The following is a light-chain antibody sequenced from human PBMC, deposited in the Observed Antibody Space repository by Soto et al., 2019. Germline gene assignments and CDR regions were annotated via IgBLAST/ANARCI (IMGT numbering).Light chain of an antibody. CDR1: QSISSW. CDR2: KAS. V-gene: IGKV1-5*03. CDR3: QQYNSHST. J-gene: IGKJ1*01. Sequence: DIQMTHSPTTLSASVGYRFSITCRASQSISSWLAWYKQKPGKAPKLLIYKASSLESGVPSRLSGSGSGTEFTLTISSLKPDDFATYYCQQYNSHSTFGQGTKVDIK.